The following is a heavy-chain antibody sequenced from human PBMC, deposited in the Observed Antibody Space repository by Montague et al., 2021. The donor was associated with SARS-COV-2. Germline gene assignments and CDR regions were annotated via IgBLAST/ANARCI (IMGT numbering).Heavy chain of an antibody. CDR3: ARDARIAATGLNYFDP. J-gene: IGHJ5*02. V-gene: IGHV4-61*02. CDR2: IYTSGST. D-gene: IGHD6-13*01. CDR1: GGSISSGSYF. Sequence: TLSLTCTVSGGSISSGSYFWSWIRQPAGKGLEWIGRIYTSGSTNYNPSLKSRVTISVDTSKNQFSLKLSSVIAADTAVYYCARDARIAATGLNYFDPWGQGTLVTVSS.